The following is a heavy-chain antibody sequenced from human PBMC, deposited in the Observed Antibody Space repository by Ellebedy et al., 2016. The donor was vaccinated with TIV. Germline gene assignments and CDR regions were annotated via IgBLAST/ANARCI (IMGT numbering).Heavy chain of an antibody. Sequence: SETLSLTXTVSGGSISSYYWSWIRQPPGKGLEWIGYIYYSGSTNYNPSLKSRVTISVDTSKNQFSLKLSSVTAADTAVYYCARVSRNLWLPLDYWGQGTLVTVSS. V-gene: IGHV4-59*01. CDR3: ARVSRNLWLPLDY. D-gene: IGHD5-18*01. CDR2: IYYSGST. CDR1: GGSISSYY. J-gene: IGHJ4*02.